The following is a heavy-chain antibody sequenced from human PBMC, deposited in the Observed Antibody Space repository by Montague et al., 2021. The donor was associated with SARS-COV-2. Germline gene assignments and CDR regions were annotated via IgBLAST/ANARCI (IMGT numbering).Heavy chain of an antibody. J-gene: IGHJ6*02. CDR2: IWYDGSNK. CDR3: ASQASYYYGMDV. CDR1: GFTFSSYG. Sequence: SLRLSCAASGFTFSSYGMHWVRQAPGKGLEWVAVIWYDGSNKYYADSVKGRFTISRDNSKNTLHLQMNSLRAEDTAVYYCASQASYYYGMDVWGQGTTVTVSS. V-gene: IGHV3-33*01.